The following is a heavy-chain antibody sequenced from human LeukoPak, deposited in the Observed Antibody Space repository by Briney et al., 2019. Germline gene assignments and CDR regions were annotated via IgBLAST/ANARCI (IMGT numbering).Heavy chain of an antibody. J-gene: IGHJ6*02. V-gene: IGHV3-15*01. D-gene: IGHD3-3*01. CDR3: TTGTYYDFWSGYYHGMDV. Sequence: PGGSLRLSCAASGFTFSNAWMSWVRQAPGKGLEWVDRIKSKTDGGTTDYAAPVKGRFTISRDDSKNTLYLQMNSLKTEDTAVYYCTTGTYYDFWSGYYHGMDVWGQGTTVTVSS. CDR2: IKSKTDGGTT. CDR1: GFTFSNAW.